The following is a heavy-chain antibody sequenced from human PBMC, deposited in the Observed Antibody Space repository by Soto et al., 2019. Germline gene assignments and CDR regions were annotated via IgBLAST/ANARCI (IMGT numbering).Heavy chain of an antibody. CDR3: AKAIAAAVYYGMDV. CDR1: GFTFSSYA. CDR2: ISGSGGST. J-gene: IGHJ6*02. Sequence: AGGSLRLSCAASGFTFSSYAMSWVRQAPGKGLEWVSAISGSGGSTYYADSVKGRFTISRDNSKNTLYLQMNSLRAEDTAVYYCAKAIAAAVYYGMDVWGQGTTVTVSS. D-gene: IGHD6-13*01. V-gene: IGHV3-23*01.